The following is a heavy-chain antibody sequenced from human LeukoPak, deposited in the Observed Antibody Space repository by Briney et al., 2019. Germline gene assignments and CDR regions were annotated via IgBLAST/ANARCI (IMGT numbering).Heavy chain of an antibody. Sequence: SGPTLVKPTQTLTLTCIFSGFSLSTSGVGVGWIRQPPGKALEWLALIYWDDDKCYSPSLKSRLTITTDTSKNQVVLTMTNMDPVDTATYYCAHQTDNYYGSGSSPFVFDYWGQGTLVTVSS. J-gene: IGHJ4*02. CDR2: IYWDDDK. V-gene: IGHV2-5*02. CDR3: AHQTDNYYGSGSSPFVFDY. D-gene: IGHD3-10*01. CDR1: GFSLSTSGVG.